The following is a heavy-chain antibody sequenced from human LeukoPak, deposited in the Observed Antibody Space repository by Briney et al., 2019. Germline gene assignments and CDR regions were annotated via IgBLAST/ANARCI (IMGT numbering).Heavy chain of an antibody. V-gene: IGHV1-69*13. CDR1: GYTFTSYG. Sequence: SVKVSCKASGYTFTSYGISWVRQAPGQGLEWMGGIIPIFGTANYAQKFQGRVTITADESTSTAYMELSSLRSEDTAVYYCARDGTYYDILTGYYTHYYYMDVWGKGTTVTISS. D-gene: IGHD3-9*01. CDR3: ARDGTYYDILTGYYTHYYYMDV. CDR2: IIPIFGTA. J-gene: IGHJ6*03.